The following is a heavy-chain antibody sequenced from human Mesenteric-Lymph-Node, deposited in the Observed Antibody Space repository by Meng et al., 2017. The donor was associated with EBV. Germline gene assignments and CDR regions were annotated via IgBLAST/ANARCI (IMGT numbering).Heavy chain of an antibody. CDR1: GFTFSSNL. CDR2: INTSSSS. Sequence: EVQLVESGGGLVKPGGSLRPSCAASGFTFSSNLMTWVRQAPGKGLEWVSSINTSSSSNYADSVKGRFTISRDNAKNSLYLQMNSLRAEDTALYYCVARFGERYWYFDPWGQGTLVTVSS. J-gene: IGHJ5*02. V-gene: IGHV3-21*01. D-gene: IGHD3-10*01. CDR3: VARFGERYWYFDP.